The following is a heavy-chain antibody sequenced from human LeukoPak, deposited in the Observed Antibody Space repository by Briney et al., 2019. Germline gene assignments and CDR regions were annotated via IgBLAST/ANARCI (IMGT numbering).Heavy chain of an antibody. V-gene: IGHV3-7*03. D-gene: IGHD1-26*01. CDR1: GFTFSSYW. CDR2: INKDGGEK. J-gene: IGHJ4*02. Sequence: GGSLRLSCAASGFTFSSYWMSWVRQAPGKGLEWVANINKDGGEKYYVDSVKGRFTISRDNAKNSLYLQMNSLRADDTAVYYCVKDSPPRYSGSPPAYWGQGTLITVSS. CDR3: VKDSPPRYSGSPPAY.